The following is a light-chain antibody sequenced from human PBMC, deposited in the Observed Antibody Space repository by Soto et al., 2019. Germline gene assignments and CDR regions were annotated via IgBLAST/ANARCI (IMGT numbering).Light chain of an antibody. CDR2: KAS. V-gene: IGKV1-5*03. CDR3: QQYHRSPVT. CDR1: QSINSW. J-gene: IGKJ4*01. Sequence: DIQMTQSPSTLSAFVGDRVTITCRASQSINSWLAWYQQKPGKAPNLLIYKASNLESGAPSRFSGSGSGREFPLTFSCLQPDDFAAYYGQQYHRSPVTFGGGTKVYIK.